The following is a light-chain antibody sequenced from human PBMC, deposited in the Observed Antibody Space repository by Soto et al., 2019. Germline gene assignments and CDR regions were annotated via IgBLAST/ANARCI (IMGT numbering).Light chain of an antibody. J-gene: IGKJ1*01. CDR3: QQYGSSPTWT. CDR2: GAS. V-gene: IGKV1-6*01. CDR1: QDIRKD. Sequence: IQMTQSPSSLSAAVGDRVAITCRSSQDIRKDLAWYQQKPGKAPQILIYGASTLQTGGASRFSGSGSATDFTLTISRLEPEDFAVYYCQQYGSSPTWTFGQGTKVDIK.